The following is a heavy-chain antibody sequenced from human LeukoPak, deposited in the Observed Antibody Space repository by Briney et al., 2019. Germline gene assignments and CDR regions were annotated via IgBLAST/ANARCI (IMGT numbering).Heavy chain of an antibody. D-gene: IGHD6-6*01. CDR3: ARVPPYCSSSGLGY. Sequence: GASVKVSCKASGYTFTSYGISWVRQAPGQGLEWMGWISAYNGNTNYAQKLQGRVTMTTDTSTSTAYMELRSLRSDDTAVYYCARVPPYCSSSGLGYWGQGTLVTVSS. J-gene: IGHJ4*02. CDR2: ISAYNGNT. CDR1: GYTFTSYG. V-gene: IGHV1-18*01.